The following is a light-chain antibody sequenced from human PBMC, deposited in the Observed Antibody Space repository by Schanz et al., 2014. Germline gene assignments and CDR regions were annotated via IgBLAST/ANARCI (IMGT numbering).Light chain of an antibody. CDR1: CSDIGGYNF. Sequence: QSALTQPASVSGSPGQSITISCTGTCSDIGGYNFVSWYQQHPGKAPKLMIYDVSNRPSGVSNRFSGSKSDNTASLTISGLQAEDEADYFCSSYTSSSTLIFGGGTKVTVL. J-gene: IGLJ2*01. CDR2: DVS. V-gene: IGLV2-14*03. CDR3: SSYTSSSTLI.